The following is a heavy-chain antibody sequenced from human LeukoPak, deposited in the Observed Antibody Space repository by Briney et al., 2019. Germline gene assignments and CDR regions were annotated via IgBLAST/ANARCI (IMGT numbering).Heavy chain of an antibody. CDR3: ARPSSGLFDY. Sequence: PGGSLRLSCAASGFTFSSYSMNWVRQAPGKGLEWVSSISSSSSYIYYADSVKGRFTISRDNAANSLYLQLNSLRAEDTAVYYCARPSSGLFDYWGQGTLVTVSS. D-gene: IGHD1-26*01. V-gene: IGHV3-21*01. CDR1: GFTFSSYS. CDR2: ISSSSSYI. J-gene: IGHJ4*02.